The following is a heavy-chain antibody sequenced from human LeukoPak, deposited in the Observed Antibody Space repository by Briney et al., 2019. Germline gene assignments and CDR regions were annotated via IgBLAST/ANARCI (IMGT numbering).Heavy chain of an antibody. CDR2: ISAYNGNT. J-gene: IGHJ4*02. CDR3: AGYSSSPRRPEFDY. CDR1: GYTFTSYG. D-gene: IGHD6-6*01. V-gene: IGHV1-18*01. Sequence: ASVKVSCKASGYTFTSYGISWVRQAPGQGLEWMGWISAYNGNTNYAQKLQGRVTMTTDTSTSTAYMELRSLRSDDTAVYYCAGYSSSPRRPEFDYWGQGTLVTVSS.